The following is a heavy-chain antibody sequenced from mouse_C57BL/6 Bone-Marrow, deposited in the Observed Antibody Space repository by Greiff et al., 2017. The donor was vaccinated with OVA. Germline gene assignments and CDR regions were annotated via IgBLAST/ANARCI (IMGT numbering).Heavy chain of an antibody. Sequence: EVQLQQSGPELVKPGASVKISCKASGYTFTDYYMNWVKQSHGKSLEWIGDINPNNGGTSYNQKFKGKATLTVDKSSSTAYMELRSLTSEDSAVYYCARPFYYDYDEDAMDYWGQGTSVTVSS. V-gene: IGHV1-26*01. D-gene: IGHD2-4*01. CDR3: ARPFYYDYDEDAMDY. CDR1: GYTFTDYY. J-gene: IGHJ4*01. CDR2: INPNNGGT.